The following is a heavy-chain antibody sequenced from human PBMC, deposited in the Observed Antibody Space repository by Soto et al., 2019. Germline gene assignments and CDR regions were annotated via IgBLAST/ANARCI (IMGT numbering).Heavy chain of an antibody. CDR2: MSHSGGT. CDR3: ARAERGTATTVVDAFDI. V-gene: IGHV4-34*01. CDR1: GGSVSGANYY. D-gene: IGHD1-1*01. Sequence: QVQLQQWGAGLLKPSETLSLTCAVYGGSVSGANYYWSWIRQPPGQGLEWIGEMSHSGGTHFNPSFKSRVTMSADTSTHKFSLKMSSVTAADTALYYCARAERGTATTVVDAFDIWGPGTMVTVSS. J-gene: IGHJ3*02.